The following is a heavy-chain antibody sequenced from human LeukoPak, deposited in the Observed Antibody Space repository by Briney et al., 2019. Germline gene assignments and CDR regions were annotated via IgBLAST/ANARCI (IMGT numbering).Heavy chain of an antibody. CDR2: ISYDGTNK. CDR1: GFTFSTYA. CDR3: ARGPWNDHYFDY. Sequence: GRSLRLSCAASGFTFSTYAIHWVRQAPGKGLEWVAVISYDGTNKYYADSVKGRFTISRDNSKKTLYLQMDSLRAEDTAVYCCARGPWNDHYFDYWGQGTLVTVSS. J-gene: IGHJ4*02. D-gene: IGHD1-1*01. V-gene: IGHV3-30-3*01.